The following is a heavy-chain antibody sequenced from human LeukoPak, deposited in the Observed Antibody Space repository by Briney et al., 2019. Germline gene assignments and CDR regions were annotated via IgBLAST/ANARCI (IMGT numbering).Heavy chain of an antibody. Sequence: ASVKVSCKASGYTFTSYDINWVRQATGQGLECMGWMNPNSGYTGYAQKFQGRVTMTRNTSISTAYMELSSLGSDDTAVYYCAREGEEGATYFDYWGQGTLVTVSS. CDR2: MNPNSGYT. V-gene: IGHV1-8*01. CDR3: AREGEEGATYFDY. D-gene: IGHD1-26*01. J-gene: IGHJ4*02. CDR1: GYTFTSYD.